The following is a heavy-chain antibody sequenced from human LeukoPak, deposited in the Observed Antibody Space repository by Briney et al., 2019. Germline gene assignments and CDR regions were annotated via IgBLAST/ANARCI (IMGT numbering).Heavy chain of an antibody. CDR2: IYSSGST. CDR3: ARGGVRIFGPWIHAFDI. Sequence: SETLSLTCTVSGGSISSYYWSWIRQPAGKGLEWIGRIYSSGSTNYNPSLQSRVTMSVDTSKNQFSLRLSSVTAASTAVYYCARGGVRIFGPWIHAFDIWGQGTMVTVSS. CDR1: GGSISSYY. D-gene: IGHD3/OR15-3a*01. J-gene: IGHJ3*02. V-gene: IGHV4-4*07.